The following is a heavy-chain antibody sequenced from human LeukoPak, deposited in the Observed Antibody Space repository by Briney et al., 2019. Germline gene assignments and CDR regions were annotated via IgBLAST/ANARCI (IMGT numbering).Heavy chain of an antibody. CDR1: GGSFSGYY. J-gene: IGHJ4*02. Sequence: SETLSLTCAVSGGSFSGYYWSWIRQPPEKGLEWIGEINHSGSTNYNPSLKSRVTISVDTSKNQFSLKLSSVTAADTAVYYCARDRYCSGGSCYSYRFDYWGQGTLVTVSS. V-gene: IGHV4-34*01. CDR2: INHSGST. D-gene: IGHD2-15*01. CDR3: ARDRYCSGGSCYSYRFDY.